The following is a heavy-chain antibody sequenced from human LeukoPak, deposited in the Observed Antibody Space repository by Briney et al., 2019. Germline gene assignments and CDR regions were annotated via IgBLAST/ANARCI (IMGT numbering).Heavy chain of an antibody. V-gene: IGHV3-23*01. CDR1: GFTFSSYA. CDR2: ISGSGGST. J-gene: IGHJ2*01. CDR3: ARDPSPGIAAGGTGWYFDL. Sequence: GGSLRLSCAASGFTFSSYAMSWVRQAPGKGLEWVSAISGSGGSTYYADSVKGRFTISRENAKNSLYLQMNSLRAGDTAVYYCARDPSPGIAAGGTGWYFDLWGRGTLVTVSS. D-gene: IGHD6-13*01.